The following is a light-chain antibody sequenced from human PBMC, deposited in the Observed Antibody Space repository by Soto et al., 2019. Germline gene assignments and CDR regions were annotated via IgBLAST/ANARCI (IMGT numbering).Light chain of an antibody. CDR2: GAS. J-gene: IGKJ1*01. Sequence: EIVLTQSPGSLSLSPGQRATLSCRASQSVDTTFFAWYQKKPGQAPRLLIYGASKRATGIPDRFSGSGSGTDFTLIISRLEREDFAVSYCQQYMSSVTFGQGTQVEIK. CDR1: QSVDTTF. CDR3: QQYMSSVT. V-gene: IGKV3-20*01.